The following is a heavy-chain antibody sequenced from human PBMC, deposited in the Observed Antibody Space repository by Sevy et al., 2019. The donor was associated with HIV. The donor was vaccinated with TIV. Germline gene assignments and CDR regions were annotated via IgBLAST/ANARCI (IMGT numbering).Heavy chain of an antibody. J-gene: IGHJ4*02. Sequence: SETLSLTCTVSDGSMASYYWSWIRHSPGKGLEWIGNIYYSGRTNYNRSLKSRVTISVDTSKDQFSLRLNSVTAADTAVYYCARDSFCSGGICHMFFDHWCQGILVTVSS. CDR3: ARDSFCSGGICHMFFDH. CDR1: DGSMASYY. V-gene: IGHV4-59*13. D-gene: IGHD2-15*01. CDR2: IYYSGRT.